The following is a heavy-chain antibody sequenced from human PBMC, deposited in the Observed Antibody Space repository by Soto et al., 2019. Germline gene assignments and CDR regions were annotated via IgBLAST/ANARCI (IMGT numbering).Heavy chain of an antibody. J-gene: IGHJ6*02. CDR3: ARFGSSPYYYYGVDV. V-gene: IGHV1-18*01. CDR1: GYIFTNYD. D-gene: IGHD3-10*01. Sequence: QVQLVQSETEVKKPGASVKVSCKASGYIFTNYDITWVRQAPGQGLEWMGWVSGYNGNTKYAHKFQDRVTMTTDTSTSTVYMELRSLRSDDTAVYYCARFGSSPYYYYGVDVWGQGTTVFVSS. CDR2: VSGYNGNT.